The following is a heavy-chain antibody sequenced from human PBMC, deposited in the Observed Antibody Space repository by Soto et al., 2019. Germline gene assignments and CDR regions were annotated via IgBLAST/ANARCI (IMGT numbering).Heavy chain of an antibody. CDR3: ATSQGSSTSLEIYYYYYYGMDV. Sequence: QVQLVQSGAEVKKPGSSVKVSCKASGGTFGSYAISWVRQARGQGLEWMGGIIPIPGTANYAQKFQGRVTIAADESTSTAYMELRSLRPEDTAVYYCATSQGSSTSLEIYYYYYYGMDVWGQGTTVTVSS. CDR2: IIPIPGTA. V-gene: IGHV1-69*01. J-gene: IGHJ6*02. CDR1: GGTFGSYA. D-gene: IGHD2-2*01.